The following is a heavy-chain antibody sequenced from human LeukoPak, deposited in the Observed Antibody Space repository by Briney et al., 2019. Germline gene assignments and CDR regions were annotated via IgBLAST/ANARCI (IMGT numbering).Heavy chain of an antibody. V-gene: IGHV4-34*01. J-gene: IGHJ4*02. CDR3: AEREYYDILTDYYPTPH. Sequence: PSETLSLTCAVYGGSFSGYYWSWIRQPPGKGLEWIGEINHSGSTNYNPSLKSRVTISVDTSKNQFSLKLSSVTAADTAVYYCAEREYYDILTDYYPTPHWGQGTLVTVSS. D-gene: IGHD3-9*01. CDR2: INHSGST. CDR1: GGSFSGYY.